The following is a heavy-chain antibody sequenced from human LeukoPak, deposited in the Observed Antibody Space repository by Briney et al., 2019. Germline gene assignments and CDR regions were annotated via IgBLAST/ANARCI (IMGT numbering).Heavy chain of an antibody. Sequence: SSETLSLTCTVSGGSISSNRYYWNWIRQAPGKGLEWIGYIYSDGTTSYSPSLRSRVTISIDTSRNQFSLKLSSVTAADAAVYYCARDTRSYDTSGYYYFDYWGQGALVTVSS. D-gene: IGHD3-22*01. CDR3: ARDTRSYDTSGYYYFDY. J-gene: IGHJ4*02. CDR1: GGSISSNRYY. CDR2: IYSDGTT. V-gene: IGHV4-61*01.